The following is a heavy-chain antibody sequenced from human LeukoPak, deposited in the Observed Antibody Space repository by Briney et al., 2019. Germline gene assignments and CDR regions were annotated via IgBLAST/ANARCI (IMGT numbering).Heavy chain of an antibody. Sequence: PSETLSLTCSVSVGSISSYYWSWIRQPPGKGLEWIGYIHYSGSTNYNPSLKSRVTISVDTSKNQFSLKLSSVTAADTAVYYCARQGVCSSTSCYRSGVDVWGQGTTVTVSS. CDR1: VGSISSYY. D-gene: IGHD2-2*01. V-gene: IGHV4-59*01. CDR2: IHYSGST. CDR3: ARQGVCSSTSCYRSGVDV. J-gene: IGHJ6*02.